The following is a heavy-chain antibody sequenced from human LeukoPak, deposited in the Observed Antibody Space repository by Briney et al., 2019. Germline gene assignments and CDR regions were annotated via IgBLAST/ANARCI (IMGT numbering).Heavy chain of an antibody. CDR3: AKDQYSYGHNWFDP. CDR2: ISWNSGSI. J-gene: IGHJ5*02. V-gene: IGHV3-9*01. CDR1: GFTFDDYA. Sequence: GGSLRLSCAASGFTFDDYAMHWVRQAPGKGLEWVSGISWNSGSIGYADSVKGRFTISRDNAKNSLYLQMNSLRAEDTAVYYCAKDQYSYGHNWFDPWGQGTLVTVSS. D-gene: IGHD5-18*01.